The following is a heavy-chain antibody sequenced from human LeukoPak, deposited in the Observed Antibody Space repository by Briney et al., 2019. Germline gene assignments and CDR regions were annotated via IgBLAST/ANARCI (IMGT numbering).Heavy chain of an antibody. CDR3: ARDLWYCSGGSCYYYYYGMDV. V-gene: IGHV3-48*04. J-gene: IGHJ6*02. Sequence: GGSLRLSCAASGFTFSTYSMNWVRQAPGKGLEWVSYISSSSSSIYYADSVKGRFTISRDNAKNSLYLQMNSLRAEDTAVYYCARDLWYCSGGSCYYYYYGMDVWGQGTTVTVSS. CDR2: ISSSSSSI. CDR1: GFTFSTYS. D-gene: IGHD2-15*01.